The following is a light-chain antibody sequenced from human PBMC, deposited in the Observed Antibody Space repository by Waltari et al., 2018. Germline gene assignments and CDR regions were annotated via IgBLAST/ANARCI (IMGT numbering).Light chain of an antibody. J-gene: IGKJ5*01. CDR1: QSVRSN. Sequence: IVMTQSPATLSVSPGERVTLSCRASQSVRSNLAWYQQKPGQGPRLLIYDGSTRATGIPARFSGSGSGTDFTLTISSLQSEDFAIYYCHQYYIPPLTFGQGTRLEIK. CDR2: DGS. CDR3: HQYYIPPLT. V-gene: IGKV3-15*01.